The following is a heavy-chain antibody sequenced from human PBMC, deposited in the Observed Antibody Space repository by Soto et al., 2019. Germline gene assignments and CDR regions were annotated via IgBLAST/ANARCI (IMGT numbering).Heavy chain of an antibody. V-gene: IGHV3-48*02. Sequence: HPGGSLRLSCVGSGFDFYSYGLNWVRQAPGKGLECVSYIASSSNTIYYTDSVKGRFIVSRDDARNSLFLNMNSLRHEDTAVYDCTRDGVAGDYWGQGTLVTVS. CDR2: IASSSNTI. J-gene: IGHJ4*02. D-gene: IGHD6-19*01. CDR3: TRDGVAGDY. CDR1: GFDFYSYG.